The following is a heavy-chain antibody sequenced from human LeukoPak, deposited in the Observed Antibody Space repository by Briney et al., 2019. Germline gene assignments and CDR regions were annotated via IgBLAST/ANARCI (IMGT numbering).Heavy chain of an antibody. CDR3: AKGGDFWSGSSWFDP. D-gene: IGHD3-3*01. V-gene: IGHV3-30*18. J-gene: IGHJ5*02. CDR1: GFTFSSYG. CDR2: IGYDGNNK. Sequence: GGSLRLSCAASGFTFSSYGMHWVRQAPGKGLEWVGVIGYDGNNKYYADSVKGRFTISRDNSKNTLYLQMNSLRAEDTAVYYCAKGGDFWSGSSWFDPWGQGTLVTVSS.